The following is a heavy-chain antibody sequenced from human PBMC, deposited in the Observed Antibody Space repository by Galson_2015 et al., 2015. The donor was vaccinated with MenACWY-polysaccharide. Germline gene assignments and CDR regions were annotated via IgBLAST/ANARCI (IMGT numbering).Heavy chain of an antibody. J-gene: IGHJ4*02. V-gene: IGHV5-51*03. Sequence: QSGAEVKKPGESLKISCKGSGYSFTSNWIGWVRQMPGKGLEGMGIIYPADPDTRYSPSFQGQATSSPAKSLTTAYLQWSSLKASDTAVYYCARLSATGTVTFDYWGQGTLVTVSS. CDR3: ARLSATGTVTFDY. CDR1: GYSFTSNW. CDR2: IYPADPDT. D-gene: IGHD4-17*01.